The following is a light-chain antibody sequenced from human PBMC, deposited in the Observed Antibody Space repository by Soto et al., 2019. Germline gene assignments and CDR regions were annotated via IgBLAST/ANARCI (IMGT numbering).Light chain of an antibody. CDR1: QSLTSSY. Sequence: EIVLTQSPGTLSLSPGEIATLSCRASQSLTSSYLAWYQQKPGQAPRLLIYGASSRATGIPDRFSGSGSGTNFTLTISRLEPEDFAVYYCQQDESSPPSYTFGHGTKLEIK. CDR3: QQDESSPPSYT. CDR2: GAS. J-gene: IGKJ2*01. V-gene: IGKV3-20*01.